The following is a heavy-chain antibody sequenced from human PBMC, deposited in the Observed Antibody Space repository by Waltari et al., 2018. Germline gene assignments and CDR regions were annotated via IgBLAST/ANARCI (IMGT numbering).Heavy chain of an antibody. D-gene: IGHD1-26*01. CDR1: GFTFSSYA. CDR2: IYSGGST. V-gene: IGHV3-23*03. J-gene: IGHJ4*02. Sequence: EVQLLESGGGLVQPGGSLRLSCAASGFTFSSYAMSWVRQAPGKGLEWVSVIYSGGSTYYADSVKGRFTISRDNSKNTLYLQMNSLRAEDTAVYYCAKDYSYSGSYTPDYWGQGTLVTVSS. CDR3: AKDYSYSGSYTPDY.